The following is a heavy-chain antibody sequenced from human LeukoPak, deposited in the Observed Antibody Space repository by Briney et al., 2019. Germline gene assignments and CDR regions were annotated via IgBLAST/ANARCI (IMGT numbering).Heavy chain of an antibody. CDR1: GFSFSSYG. D-gene: IGHD4-11*01. CDR2: ISVDGSNE. J-gene: IGHJ5*02. V-gene: IGHV3-30*03. CDR3: ARDGYSNYFNGFDP. Sequence: PGGSLRLSCAASGFSFSSYGMHWVRQAPGKGLEWVAVISVDGSNEYYADSVKGRFTISRDNSKNTLFLQMNSLRAEDTAVYYCARDGYSNYFNGFDPGAQGPLVTVSS.